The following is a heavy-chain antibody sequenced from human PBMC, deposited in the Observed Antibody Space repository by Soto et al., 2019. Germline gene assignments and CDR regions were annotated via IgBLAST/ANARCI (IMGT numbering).Heavy chain of an antibody. CDR2: ISSSSSTI. V-gene: IGHV3-48*01. CDR3: ARAPPRDYYGSGSYSY. Sequence: EVQLVESGGGLVQPGGSLRLSCAASGFTFSSYSMNWVRQAPGKGLEWVSYISSSSSTIYYADSVKGRFTISRDNAKNSLYLQLNRLRAEDTAVYYCARAPPRDYYGSGSYSYWGQGTLVTVSS. D-gene: IGHD3-10*01. J-gene: IGHJ4*02. CDR1: GFTFSSYS.